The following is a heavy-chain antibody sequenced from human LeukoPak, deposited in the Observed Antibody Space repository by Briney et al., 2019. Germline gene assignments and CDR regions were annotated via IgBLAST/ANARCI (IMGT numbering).Heavy chain of an antibody. CDR2: IYYSGST. CDR3: ARDRNYYHR. CDR1: GGSISSYY. D-gene: IGHD3-10*01. Sequence: SETLSLTCTVSGGSISSYYWSWIRQPPGKGLEWIGYIYYSGSTNYNPSLKCRVTISVDTSKNQFSLKLSSVTAADTAVYYCARDRNYYHRWGQGTLVTVSS. V-gene: IGHV4-59*01. J-gene: IGHJ4*02.